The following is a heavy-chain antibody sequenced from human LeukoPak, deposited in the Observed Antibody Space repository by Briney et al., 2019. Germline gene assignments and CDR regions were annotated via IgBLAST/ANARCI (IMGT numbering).Heavy chain of an antibody. CDR3: APEKSGNWFDP. Sequence: SVKVSCKASGFTFTSSVVQWVRQARGGRLEWIGWIVVGSGNTNYAQKFQGRVTITRDMSTSTAYMELSSLTSEGTAVYYCAPEKSGNWFDPWGQGTLVTVSP. V-gene: IGHV1-58*01. CDR1: GFTFTSSV. J-gene: IGHJ5*02. CDR2: IVVGSGNT.